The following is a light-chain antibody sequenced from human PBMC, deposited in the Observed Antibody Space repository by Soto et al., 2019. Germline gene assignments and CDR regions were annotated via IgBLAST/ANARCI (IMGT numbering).Light chain of an antibody. J-gene: IGLJ1*01. CDR3: CSYAASNPFV. V-gene: IGLV2-23*03. CDR1: SSDVGSYDL. Sequence: QSVLTQPASVSGSPGQSITISCTGTSSDVGSYDLVSWYKQHPGKAPKLMIYKGSKRPSGVSNGFSGSKSGNTASLTISGLQFVDEPDYSCCSYAASNPFVLRPGTKVP. CDR2: KGS.